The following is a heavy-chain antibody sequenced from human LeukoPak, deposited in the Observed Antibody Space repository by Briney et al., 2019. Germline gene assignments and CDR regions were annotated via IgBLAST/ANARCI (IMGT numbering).Heavy chain of an antibody. J-gene: IGHJ4*02. CDR3: ATDYDVLTGYYSDVGY. Sequence: GSLRLSCAASGFTFSSYSMNWVRQAPGKGLEWVSAISGSGGSTYYADSVKGRFTTSRDNSKNTLYLQMNSLRAEDTAVYYCATDYDVLTGYYSDVGYWGQGTLVTVSS. CDR1: GFTFSSYS. CDR2: ISGSGGST. D-gene: IGHD3-9*01. V-gene: IGHV3-23*01.